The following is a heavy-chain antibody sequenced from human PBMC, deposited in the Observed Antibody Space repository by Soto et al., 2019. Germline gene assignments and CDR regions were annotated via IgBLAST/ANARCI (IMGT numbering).Heavy chain of an antibody. CDR1: GYSFTSYA. CDR3: ARERDFWSHYCFDI. CDR2: INAGNGNT. Sequence: ASVKVSCKASGYSFTSYAIQWVRQAPGQRLEWMGWINAGNGNTKYSQNLQGRVTITRDTSASTAYMELSSLRSEDTAVYYCARERDFWSHYCFDIWGQGTLVTVSS. V-gene: IGHV1-3*01. D-gene: IGHD3-3*01. J-gene: IGHJ4*02.